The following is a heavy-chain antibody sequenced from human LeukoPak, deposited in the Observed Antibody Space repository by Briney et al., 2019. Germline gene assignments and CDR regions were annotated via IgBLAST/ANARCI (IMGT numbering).Heavy chain of an antibody. Sequence: GASVKVSCKASGYTFTDYYMHWVQQAPGKGLEWMGRVDPEDGETIYAEKFQGRVTITADTSTDTAYMELSSLRSEDTAVYYCALGIPGIAHLFQHWGQGTLVTVSS. CDR3: ALGIPGIAHLFQH. CDR1: GYTFTDYY. D-gene: IGHD6-13*01. J-gene: IGHJ1*01. CDR2: VDPEDGET. V-gene: IGHV1-69-2*01.